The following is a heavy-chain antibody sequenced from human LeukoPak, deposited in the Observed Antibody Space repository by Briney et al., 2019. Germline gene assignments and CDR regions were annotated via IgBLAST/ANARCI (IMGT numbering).Heavy chain of an antibody. J-gene: IGHJ4*02. CDR1: GFTFSGYW. CDR2: INQNGGEK. V-gene: IGHV3-7*01. Sequence: GGSLRLSCADSGFTFSGYWMNWVRQAPGKGLEWVANINQNGGEKYYVDSVKGRFTISRDNGKNSLYLQMNSLRAEDTAVYYCARAKRYYDSSGSSSYYFDYWGQGTLVTVSS. D-gene: IGHD3-22*01. CDR3: ARAKRYYDSSGSSSYYFDY.